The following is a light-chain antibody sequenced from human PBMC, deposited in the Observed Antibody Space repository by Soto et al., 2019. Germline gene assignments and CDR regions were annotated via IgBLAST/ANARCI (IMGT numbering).Light chain of an antibody. J-gene: IGKJ4*01. V-gene: IGKV3-20*01. CDR1: RSVSSSY. Sequence: IALTQSPGTLSMSPWERAPLSCKAGRSVSSSYLAWYQQKPGQAPRPRIYGASSSAAVIPGRFGSSGSGTDFTLIISRLEPEYLADYYCQQYDTSLTFGGGTKVDIK. CDR3: QQYDTSLT. CDR2: GAS.